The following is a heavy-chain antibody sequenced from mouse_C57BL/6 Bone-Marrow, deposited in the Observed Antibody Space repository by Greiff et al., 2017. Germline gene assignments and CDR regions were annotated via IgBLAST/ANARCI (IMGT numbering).Heavy chain of an antibody. CDR1: GFSLTSYG. CDR2: IWRGGST. J-gene: IGHJ1*03. CDR3: AKHYYGSSYGGYCDV. V-gene: IGHV2-5*01. Sequence: VQVVESGPGLVQPSQSLSITCTVSGFSLTSYGVHWVRQSPGKGLEWLGVIWRGGSTDYNAAFMSRLSITKDNSKSQVFFKMKSLQADDTAIYFCAKHYYGSSYGGYCDVWGTGTTVTVSS. D-gene: IGHD1-1*01.